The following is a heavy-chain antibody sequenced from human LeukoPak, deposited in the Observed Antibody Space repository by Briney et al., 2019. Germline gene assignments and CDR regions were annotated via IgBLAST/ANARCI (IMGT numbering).Heavy chain of an antibody. D-gene: IGHD3-22*01. CDR3: ARDRGPSSGHYFPDS. V-gene: IGHV3-20*04. CDR1: GYTFGDYG. CDR2: INWTGSST. J-gene: IGHJ4*02. Sequence: PGGSLRLSCAATGYTFGDYGMSWVRQVPGKGLEWISCINWTGSSTGYADSVKGRFTISRDNAKNSLYLQMNSLRAEDTALYYCARDRGPSSGHYFPDSWGQGTLVTVSS.